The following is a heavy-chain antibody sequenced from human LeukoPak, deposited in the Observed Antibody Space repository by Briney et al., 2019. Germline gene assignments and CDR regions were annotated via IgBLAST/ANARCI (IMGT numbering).Heavy chain of an antibody. J-gene: IGHJ5*02. D-gene: IGHD2-15*01. CDR2: INPNSGGT. CDR3: ARSVVTYCSGGSCYSPFDP. CDR1: GGTFSSYA. Sequence: ASVKVSCKASGGTFSSYAISWVRQAPGQGLEWMGWINPNSGGTNYAQKFQGRVTMTRDTSISTAYMELSRLRSDDTAVYYCARSVVTYCSGGSCYSPFDPWGQGTLVTVSS. V-gene: IGHV1-2*02.